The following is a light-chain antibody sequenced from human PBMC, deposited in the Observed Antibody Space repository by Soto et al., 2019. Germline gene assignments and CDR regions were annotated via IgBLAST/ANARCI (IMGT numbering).Light chain of an antibody. CDR2: DNN. V-gene: IGLV1-51*01. CDR3: GTWDSSLSAGV. J-gene: IGLJ2*01. Sequence: QSVLTQPPSVSAAPGQKVTISCSGSSSNIGNNYVSWYQQLPGTAPKLLIYDNNKRPSGIPDRFSGSKSGTSATLGITGRQTGDEADYYCGTWDSSLSAGVVGGGTQLTVL. CDR1: SSNIGNNY.